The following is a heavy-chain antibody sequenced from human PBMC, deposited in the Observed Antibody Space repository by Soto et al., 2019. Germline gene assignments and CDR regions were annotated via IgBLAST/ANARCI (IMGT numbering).Heavy chain of an antibody. CDR3: AKDPPWTVGPLAMDV. V-gene: IGHV1-3*01. J-gene: IGHJ6*02. Sequence: ASVKVSCKASGYTFTSYGIHWVRQAPGQRLEWTGWINAGNGNTKYSEKFQGRVTITRDTSASTAYLELSSLRSEDTAVYYCAKDPPWTVGPLAMDVWGQGTTVTVSS. D-gene: IGHD3-3*01. CDR2: INAGNGNT. CDR1: GYTFTSYG.